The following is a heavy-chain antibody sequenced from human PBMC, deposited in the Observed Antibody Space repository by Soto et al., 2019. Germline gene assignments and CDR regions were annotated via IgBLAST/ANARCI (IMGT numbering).Heavy chain of an antibody. CDR1: GLTFSSYS. D-gene: IGHD6-13*01. Sequence: GGSLRLSCAALGLTFSSYSMNCVRHAPGRGVDWVSSISSSSYIYYADSVKGRFTISRDNAKNSLYLQMNSLRAEDTAVYYCASPRIAAAGKGTLPTDAYGMDVWGQGTTVTVSS. CDR2: ISSSSYI. J-gene: IGHJ6*02. V-gene: IGHV3-21*01. CDR3: ASPRIAAAGKGTLPTDAYGMDV.